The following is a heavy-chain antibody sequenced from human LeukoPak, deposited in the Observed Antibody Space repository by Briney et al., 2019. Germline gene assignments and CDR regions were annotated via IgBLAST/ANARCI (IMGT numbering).Heavy chain of an antibody. CDR1: GFTFSSYG. Sequence: GGSLRLSCAASGFTFSSYGMHWVRQAPGKGLEWVAVISYDGSNKYYADSVKGRFTISRDNSKNTLYLQMNSLRAEDTAVYYCARDLTFGGVIAYYFDYWGQGTLVTVSS. J-gene: IGHJ4*02. V-gene: IGHV3-30*03. D-gene: IGHD3-16*02. CDR2: ISYDGSNK. CDR3: ARDLTFGGVIAYYFDY.